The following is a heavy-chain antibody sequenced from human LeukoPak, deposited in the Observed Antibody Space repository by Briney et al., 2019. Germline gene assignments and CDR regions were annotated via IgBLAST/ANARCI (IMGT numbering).Heavy chain of an antibody. CDR3: ARDSGYYDSSGYYWP. Sequence: SETLSLTCTVSGGSISSYYWSWIRQPPGKGLEWIGYIYYSGSTNYNPSLKSRVTISVDTSKNQFSLKLSSVTAADTAVYYCARDSGYYDSSGYYWPWGQGTLVTVSS. CDR1: GGSISSYY. J-gene: IGHJ5*02. V-gene: IGHV4-59*01. D-gene: IGHD3-22*01. CDR2: IYYSGST.